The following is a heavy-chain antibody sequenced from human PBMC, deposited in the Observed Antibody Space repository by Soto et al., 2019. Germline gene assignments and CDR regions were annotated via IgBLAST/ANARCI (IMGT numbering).Heavy chain of an antibody. CDR2: IYYSGST. Sequence: QVQLQESGPGLVKPSQTLSLTCTVSGGSISSGGYYWSWIRQHPGKGLEWIGYIYYSGSTYYNPSLKSRVTISVDTSKNQSALKLSSVTAAETAVYYCAICGYSYGSVDYWGQGTLVTVSS. CDR3: AICGYSYGSVDY. CDR1: GGSISSGGYY. J-gene: IGHJ4*02. V-gene: IGHV4-31*03. D-gene: IGHD5-18*01.